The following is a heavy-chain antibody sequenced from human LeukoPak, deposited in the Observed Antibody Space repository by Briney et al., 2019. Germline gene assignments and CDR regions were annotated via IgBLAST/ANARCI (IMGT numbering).Heavy chain of an antibody. J-gene: IGHJ4*02. V-gene: IGHV5-51*01. D-gene: IGHD3-10*01. CDR1: GYSFTTYW. CDR2: IYPGDSDT. Sequence: GESLKISCKGSGYSFTTYWIGWVRQLPGKGLEWMGIIYPGDSDTRYSPSFQGQVTFSADKSISTAYLQWDNLKASDTAIYYCARMFKTIRGVMIKPRPRHFDYWGQGTLVTVSS. CDR3: ARMFKTIRGVMIKPRPRHFDY.